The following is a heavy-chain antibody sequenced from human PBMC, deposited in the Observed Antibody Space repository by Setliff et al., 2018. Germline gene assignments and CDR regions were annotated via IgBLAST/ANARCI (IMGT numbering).Heavy chain of an antibody. D-gene: IGHD3-16*01. CDR1: GGSISSHY. J-gene: IGHJ4*02. CDR2: SYYIGST. Sequence: PSETLSLTCTVSGGSISSHYWSWIRQPPGKGLEWIGHSYYIGSTDYNPSLKSRATISLDTSKNQFSLKLNSVTAADTAVYYCARGGVLGTGDFDYWGQGTLVTVSS. CDR3: ARGGVLGTGDFDY. V-gene: IGHV4-59*11.